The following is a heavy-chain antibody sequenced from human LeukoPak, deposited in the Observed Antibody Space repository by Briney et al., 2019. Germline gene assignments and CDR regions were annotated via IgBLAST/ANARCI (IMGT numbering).Heavy chain of an antibody. CDR3: AKDGGLLWFGELSHWFDP. D-gene: IGHD3-10*01. V-gene: IGHV3-23*01. CDR1: GFTFSSYA. Sequence: PGGSLRLSCAASGFTFSSYAMSWVRQAPGKGLEWVSAISGSGGSTYYADSVKGRFTISRDNSKNTLYLQMNSLRAEDTAVYYCAKDGGLLWFGELSHWFDPWGQGTLVTVSS. CDR2: ISGSGGST. J-gene: IGHJ5*02.